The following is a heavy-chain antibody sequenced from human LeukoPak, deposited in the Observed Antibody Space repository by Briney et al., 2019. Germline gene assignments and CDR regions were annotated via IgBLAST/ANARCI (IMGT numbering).Heavy chain of an antibody. Sequence: GGSLRLSCAASGFTFSSYSMNWVRQAPGKGLEWVSSISSSSSYIYYADSVKGRFTISRDNAKNSLYLQMNSLRAEDTAVYYCARDPGIAVAGYYYYYYMDVWGKGTRSPSP. J-gene: IGHJ6*03. D-gene: IGHD6-19*01. CDR1: GFTFSSYS. CDR3: ARDPGIAVAGYYYYYYMDV. CDR2: ISSSSSYI. V-gene: IGHV3-21*01.